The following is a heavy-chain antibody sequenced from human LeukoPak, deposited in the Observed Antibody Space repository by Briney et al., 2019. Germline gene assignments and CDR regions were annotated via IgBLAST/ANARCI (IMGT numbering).Heavy chain of an antibody. CDR3: ASPRYGSGIYTY. J-gene: IGHJ4*02. CDR2: SNDSGST. V-gene: IGHV4-34*01. Sequence: PSETLSLTCAVSGGSFSGYYWSWIRQPPGKGLEWIGESNDSGSTNYNPSLKSRVTISVDTSKNQFSLKLSSVTAADTAVYYCASPRYGSGIYTYWGQGTLVTVFS. D-gene: IGHD3-10*01. CDR1: GGSFSGYY.